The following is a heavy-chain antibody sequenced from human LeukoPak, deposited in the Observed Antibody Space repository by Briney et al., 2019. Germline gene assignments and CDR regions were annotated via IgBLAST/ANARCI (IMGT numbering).Heavy chain of an antibody. J-gene: IGHJ4*02. V-gene: IGHV3-23*01. CDR1: GFTFSSYA. Sequence: GGSLRLSCAASGFTFSSYAMSWVRQAPGKGLEWVSTISGSGGSTYYADSVKGRFTISRDNSKNTLYLQMNSLRAEDTAVYYCAKEEYHCSSTSCYDYFDYWGQGTLVTVSS. CDR2: ISGSGGST. D-gene: IGHD2-2*01. CDR3: AKEEYHCSSTSCYDYFDY.